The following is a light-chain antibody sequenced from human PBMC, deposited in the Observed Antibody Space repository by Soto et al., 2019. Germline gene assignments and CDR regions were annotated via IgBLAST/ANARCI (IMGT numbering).Light chain of an antibody. CDR3: CSYAGGSNV. CDR1: SSDVGSYKF. J-gene: IGLJ1*01. Sequence: QSALTQPASVSESPGQSITISCTGTSSDVGSYKFVSWYQQHPGTAPKLMIYEGSKRPSGVSDRFSGSKSGNTASLTISGLQADDEADYFCCSYAGGSNVFGTATKVTV. V-gene: IGLV2-23*03. CDR2: EGS.